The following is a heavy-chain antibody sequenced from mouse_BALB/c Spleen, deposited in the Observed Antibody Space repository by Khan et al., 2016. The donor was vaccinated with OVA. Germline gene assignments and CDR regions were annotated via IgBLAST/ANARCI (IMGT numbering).Heavy chain of an antibody. D-gene: IGHD2-1*01. CDR3: ARWGNPRWYFDV. J-gene: IGHJ1*01. V-gene: IGHV3-8*02. CDR2: ISYSGST. Sequence: EVQLQESGPSLGKPSQTLSLTCSVTGDSITSAYWIWIRKFQGSKLEYMAYISYSGSTYYTPSLKSRLSITLDTSKNQYYLQLYAVSTDDTATYNCARWGNPRWYFDVWGAGTTVTVSS. CDR1: GDSITSAY.